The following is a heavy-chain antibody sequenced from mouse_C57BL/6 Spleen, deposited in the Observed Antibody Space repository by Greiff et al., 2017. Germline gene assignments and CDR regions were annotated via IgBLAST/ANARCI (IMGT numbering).Heavy chain of an antibody. D-gene: IGHD2-2*01. V-gene: IGHV1-50*01. CDR1: GYTFTSYW. J-gene: IGHJ3*01. CDR3: ARFGYQFAY. CDR2: IDPSDSYT. Sequence: VQLQQPGAELVKPGASVKLSCKASGYTFTSYWMQWVKQRPGQGLEWIGEIDPSDSYTNYNQQFKGKATLTVDTSSSTAYMQLSSLTSEDSAVYYCARFGYQFAYWGQGTLVTVSA.